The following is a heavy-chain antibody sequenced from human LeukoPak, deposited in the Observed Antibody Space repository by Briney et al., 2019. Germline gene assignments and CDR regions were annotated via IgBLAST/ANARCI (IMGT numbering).Heavy chain of an antibody. J-gene: IGHJ5*02. D-gene: IGHD4-23*01. V-gene: IGHV4-39*07. CDR1: GGSISSSSYY. CDR3: ARDRDRDDYGGNYNWFDP. Sequence: PSETLSLTCTVSGGSISSSSYYWGWIRQPPGKGLEWIGSIYCSRSTYYNPSLKSRVTISVDTSKNQFSLKLSSVTAADTAVYYCARDRDRDDYGGNYNWFDPWGQGTLVTVSS. CDR2: IYCSRST.